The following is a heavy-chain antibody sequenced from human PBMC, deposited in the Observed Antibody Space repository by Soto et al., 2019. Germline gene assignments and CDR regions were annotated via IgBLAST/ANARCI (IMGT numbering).Heavy chain of an antibody. CDR2: IWYDGSNK. J-gene: IGHJ4*02. V-gene: IGHV3-33*01. D-gene: IGHD6-13*01. CDR3: ARGGQQLVPGPY. CDR1: GFTFSSYG. Sequence: GGSLRLSCAASGFTFSSYGMHWVRQAPGKGLEWVAVIWYDGSNKYYADSVKGRFTISRDNSKNTLYLQMNSLRAEDTAVYYCARGGQQLVPGPYWGQGTLVTVSS.